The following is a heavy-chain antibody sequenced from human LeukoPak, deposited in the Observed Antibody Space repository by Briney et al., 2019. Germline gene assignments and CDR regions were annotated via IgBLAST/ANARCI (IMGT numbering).Heavy chain of an antibody. CDR1: GYTFTSYD. V-gene: IGHV1-8*01. J-gene: IGHJ5*02. CDR2: MNPNSGNT. CDR3: ARGTGYCSGGSCYYQKNWFDP. D-gene: IGHD2-15*01. Sequence: GASVKVSCKVSGYTFTSYDINWVRQATGQGLEWMGWMNPNSGNTGYAQKFQGRVTMTRNTSISTAYMELSSLRSEDTAVYYCARGTGYCSGGSCYYQKNWFDPWGQGTLVTVSS.